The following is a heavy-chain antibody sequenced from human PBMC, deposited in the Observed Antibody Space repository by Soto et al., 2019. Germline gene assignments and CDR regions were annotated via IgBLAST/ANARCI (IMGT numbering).Heavy chain of an antibody. V-gene: IGHV1-3*01. CDR1: GYTFTNNV. J-gene: IGHJ4*02. Sequence: QVHLVQSGAEVKKPGASVKVSCKTSGYTFTNNVIHWVRQAPGQRLEWMGWVNAGNDNTKWSREFPGRLTLTKAPSATTAYMELSSLTSEDTAIYFCAREVPYGYSRFDYWGQGTLVTVSS. D-gene: IGHD5-18*01. CDR2: VNAGNDNT. CDR3: AREVPYGYSRFDY.